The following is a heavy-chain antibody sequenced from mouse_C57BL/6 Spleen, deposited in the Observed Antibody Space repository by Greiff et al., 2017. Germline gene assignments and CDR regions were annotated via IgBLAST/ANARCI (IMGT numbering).Heavy chain of an antibody. Sequence: QVQLQQPGAELVKPGASVKLSCKASGYTFTSYWMHWVKQRPGQGLEWIGMIHPNSGSTNYNEKFKSKATLTVDKSSSTAYMQLSSLTTEDSAVYYWASRYYGSDYAMDYWGQGTSVTVSS. CDR3: ASRYYGSDYAMDY. CDR2: IHPNSGST. CDR1: GYTFTSYW. V-gene: IGHV1-64*01. D-gene: IGHD1-1*01. J-gene: IGHJ4*01.